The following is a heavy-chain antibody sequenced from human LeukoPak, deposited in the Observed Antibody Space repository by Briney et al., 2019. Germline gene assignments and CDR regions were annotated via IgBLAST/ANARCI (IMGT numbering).Heavy chain of an antibody. J-gene: IGHJ1*01. V-gene: IGHV3-48*01. CDR3: ARYWDLDYGDYEYFQH. CDR2: ISSSSTI. D-gene: IGHD4-17*01. Sequence: GGSLRLSCAASGFTFSSYSMNWVRQAPGKGLEWVSYISSSSTIYYADSVKGRFTISRDNAKNSLYLQMNSLRAEDTAVYYCARYWDLDYGDYEYFQHWGQGTLVTVSS. CDR1: GFTFSSYS.